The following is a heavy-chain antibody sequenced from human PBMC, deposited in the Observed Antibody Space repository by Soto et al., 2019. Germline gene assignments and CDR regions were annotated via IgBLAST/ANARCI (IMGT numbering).Heavy chain of an antibody. Sequence: EVQLLESGGGLVQPGGSLRLSCAASGFTFSSYAMSWVRQAPGKGLEWVSAISGSGDSTYYADSVKGRFTISRDTSKNTLDLQMDSLRGEDTALYYCAKSYSSNWYDYFDYWGQGTLVTVSS. CDR1: GFTFSSYA. J-gene: IGHJ4*02. D-gene: IGHD6-13*01. CDR3: AKSYSSNWYDYFDY. CDR2: ISGSGDST. V-gene: IGHV3-23*01.